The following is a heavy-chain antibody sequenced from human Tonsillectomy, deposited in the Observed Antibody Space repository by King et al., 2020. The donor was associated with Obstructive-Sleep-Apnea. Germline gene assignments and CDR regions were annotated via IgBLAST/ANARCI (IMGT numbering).Heavy chain of an antibody. CDR1: GYPFNGYY. CDR3: AREAAKYDYVWGD. D-gene: IGHD3-16*01. J-gene: IGHJ4*02. CDR2: INPNSGGT. V-gene: IGHV1-2*02. Sequence: AQLVQSGAEVKKPGASVKVSCKASGYPFNGYYMYWVRQAPGQGLEWMGWINPNSGGTSYAQKFQGRVTMTSDTSISAAYMELSRLTSDDTAVYFCAREAAKYDYVWGDWGQGTLVIVSS.